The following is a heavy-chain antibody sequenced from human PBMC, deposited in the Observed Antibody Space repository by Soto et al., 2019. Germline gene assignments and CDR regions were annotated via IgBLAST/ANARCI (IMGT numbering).Heavy chain of an antibody. CDR2: INAYNGNT. V-gene: IGHV1-18*01. Sequence: ASVKVSCKASGYTFTSYCISWVRQAPGQGLEWMGWINAYNGNTNYAQKLQGRVTMTTDTSTSAAYMELRSLRSDDTAVYYCARERVLLEWLSSNYYYYMGVWAKGTTVTVSS. CDR3: ARERVLLEWLSSNYYYYMGV. CDR1: GYTFTSYC. D-gene: IGHD3-3*01. J-gene: IGHJ6*03.